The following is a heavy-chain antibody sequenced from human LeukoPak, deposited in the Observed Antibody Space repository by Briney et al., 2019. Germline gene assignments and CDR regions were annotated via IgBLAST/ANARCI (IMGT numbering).Heavy chain of an antibody. Sequence: SVKVSSKASGGTFSSYAISWVRQAPEQGLEWMGGIIPIFGTANYAQKFQGRVTITADESTSTAYMELSSLRSEDTAVYYCARVAMATNNPNWYFDLWGRGTLVTVSS. CDR3: ARVAMATNNPNWYFDL. V-gene: IGHV1-69*13. D-gene: IGHD5-24*01. J-gene: IGHJ2*01. CDR1: GGTFSSYA. CDR2: IIPIFGTA.